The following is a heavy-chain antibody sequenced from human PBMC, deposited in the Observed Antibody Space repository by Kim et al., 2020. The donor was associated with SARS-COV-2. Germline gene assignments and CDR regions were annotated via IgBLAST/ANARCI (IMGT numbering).Heavy chain of an antibody. J-gene: IGHJ4*01. D-gene: IGHD2-2*01. Sequence: DPVKGRFTISRDNAKKSLYLQMNSLRAENTALYYCAKAYCSSTSCPSDYWGQGTLVTVSS. V-gene: IGHV3-9*01. CDR3: AKAYCSSTSCPSDY.